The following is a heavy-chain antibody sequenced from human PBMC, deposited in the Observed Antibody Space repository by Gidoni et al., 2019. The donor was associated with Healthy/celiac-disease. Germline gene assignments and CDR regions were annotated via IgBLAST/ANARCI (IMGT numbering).Heavy chain of an antibody. J-gene: IGHJ2*01. CDR3: ARNFDTAMDWYFDL. D-gene: IGHD5-18*01. Sequence: QVQLLQSGGQVQKPGASVKVSCQASGDTSTRYDTNWVRQATGQGLEWRGWMNPNSGNTGYAQKFQGRVTMTRNTSISTAYMELSSLRSEDTAVYYCARNFDTAMDWYFDLWGRGTLVTVSS. CDR2: MNPNSGNT. V-gene: IGHV1-8*01. CDR1: GDTSTRYD.